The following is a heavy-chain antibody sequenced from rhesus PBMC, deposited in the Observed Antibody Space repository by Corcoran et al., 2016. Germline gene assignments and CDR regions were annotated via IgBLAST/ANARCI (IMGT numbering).Heavy chain of an antibody. V-gene: IGHV3-13*01. D-gene: IGHD6-25*01. CDR2: IRKKANSYTT. J-gene: IGHJ5-2*02. CDR1: GFTFSNYY. Sequence: EVQLVESGGGLVQPGGSLRLSCAASGFTFSNYYMHWVRQAQWKVLEGVGLIRKKANSYTTESAAAVKGRLTISRDDSKNTLYLQMSSLKTEDTALYYCTRAGGSWTVDVWGRGVLVTVSS. CDR3: TRAGGSWTVDV.